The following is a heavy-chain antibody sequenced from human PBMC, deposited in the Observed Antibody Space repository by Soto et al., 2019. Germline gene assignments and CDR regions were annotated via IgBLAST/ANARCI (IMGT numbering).Heavy chain of an antibody. J-gene: IGHJ4*02. Sequence: PGGSLRLSCTASGFNFSNYAMHWVRQAPGKGLEWLAVISYDGSRTHDADSVKDRFTISRDNSKKMLFLQISGLRAEDTAIYYCARFKIAARIHFDSWGPGTLVTVSS. CDR2: ISYDGSRT. CDR1: GFNFSNYA. CDR3: ARFKIAARIHFDS. V-gene: IGHV3-30*04. D-gene: IGHD6-6*01.